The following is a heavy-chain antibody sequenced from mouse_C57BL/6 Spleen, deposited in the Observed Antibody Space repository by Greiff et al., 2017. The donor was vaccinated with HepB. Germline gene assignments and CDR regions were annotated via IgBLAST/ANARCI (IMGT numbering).Heavy chain of an antibody. V-gene: IGHV14-1*01. D-gene: IGHD2-5*01. Sequence: EVQLQQSGAELVRPGASVKLSCTASGFNIKDYYMHWVKQRPEKGLEWIGRIDPEDGDTEYAPKFQGKATMTADTSSNTAYLQHSSLTSEDTAVYYCTTLYSKYYFDYWGQGTTVTVSS. CDR3: TTLYSKYYFDY. J-gene: IGHJ2*01. CDR1: GFNIKDYY. CDR2: IDPEDGDT.